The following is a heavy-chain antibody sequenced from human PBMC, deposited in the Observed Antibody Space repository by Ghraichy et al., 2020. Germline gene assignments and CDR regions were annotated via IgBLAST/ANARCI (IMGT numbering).Heavy chain of an antibody. CDR2: ISGSGGST. D-gene: IGHD4-11*01. V-gene: IGHV3-23*01. CDR1: GFTFNSYT. J-gene: IGHJ6*02. Sequence: GGSLRLSCAASGFTFNSYTMSWVRQAPGKGLEWVSVISGSGGSTSYADSVKGRFTVSRDNSKNTLYLQMNSLRAEDTAVYYCAKVATVNYYDGMDVGGPGSTVTV. CDR3: AKVATVNYYDGMDV.